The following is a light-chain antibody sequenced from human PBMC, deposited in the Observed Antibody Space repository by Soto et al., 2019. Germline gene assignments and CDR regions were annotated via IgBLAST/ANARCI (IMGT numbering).Light chain of an antibody. V-gene: IGKV2D-29*02. CDR3: MPSTQLPPT. CDR1: QSLLHITGETF. Sequence: DVVMTQSPLSLSVTPGQPASISCKSSQSLLHITGETFLFWYLQKPGQSPQLLIYEVSTRVSGVPDRFSGSGSGTDFTLEISRVETDDVGIYYCMPSTQLPPTFGQGTRLEIK. CDR2: EVS. J-gene: IGKJ5*01.